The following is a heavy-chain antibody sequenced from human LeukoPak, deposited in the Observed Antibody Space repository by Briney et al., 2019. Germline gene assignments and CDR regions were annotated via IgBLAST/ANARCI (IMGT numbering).Heavy chain of an antibody. CDR1: GYSFTSYW. CDR3: ARHEIYCSGGSCPYYYYGMDV. V-gene: IGHV5-51*01. CDR2: IYPGDSDT. J-gene: IGHJ6*02. Sequence: GESLKISCKGSGYSFTSYWIGWVRQMPGKGLEWMGIIYPGDSDTRYSPSFQGQVTISADKSISTAYLQWSSLKASDTAMYYCARHEIYCSGGSCPYYYYGMDVWGQGTTVTVSS. D-gene: IGHD2-15*01.